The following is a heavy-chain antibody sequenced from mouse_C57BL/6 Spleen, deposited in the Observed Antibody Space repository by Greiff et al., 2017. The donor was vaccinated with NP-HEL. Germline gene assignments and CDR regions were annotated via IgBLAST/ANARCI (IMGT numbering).Heavy chain of an antibody. CDR3: TTSLWN. D-gene: IGHD6-1*01. CDR1: GFNIKDDY. V-gene: IGHV14-4*01. J-gene: IGHJ2*01. Sequence: EVQGVESGAELVRPGASVKLSCTASGFNIKDDYMHWVKQRPEQGLEWIGWIDPENGDTEYASKFQGKATITAVTSSNTAYLQLSSLTSEDTAVYYCTTSLWNWGQGTTLTVSS. CDR2: IDPENGDT.